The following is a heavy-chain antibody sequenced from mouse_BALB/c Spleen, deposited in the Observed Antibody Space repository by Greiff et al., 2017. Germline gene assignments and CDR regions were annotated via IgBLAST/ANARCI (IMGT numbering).Heavy chain of an antibody. CDR1: GFTFSSYG. D-gene: IGHD1-1*01. V-gene: IGHV5-6*01. Sequence: EVNVVESGGDLVKPGGSLKLSCAASGFTFSSYGMSWVRQTPDKRLEWVATISSGGSYTYYPDSVKGRFTISRDNAKNTLYLQMSSLKSEDTAMYYCARHYYGSPFAYWGQGTLVTVSA. CDR3: ARHYYGSPFAY. J-gene: IGHJ3*01. CDR2: ISSGGSYT.